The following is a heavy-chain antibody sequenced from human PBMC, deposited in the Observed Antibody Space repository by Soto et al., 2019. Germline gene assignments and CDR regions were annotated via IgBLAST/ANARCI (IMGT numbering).Heavy chain of an antibody. V-gene: IGHV4-59*08. J-gene: IGHJ4*02. CDR1: GGSISSYY. CDR2: IYYSGGT. CDR3: ARPPRGYSYGPFDY. Sequence: QVQLQESGPGLVKPSETLSLTCTVSGGSISSYYWSWIRQPPGKGLEWIGYIYYSGGTNYNPSLKSRVTIXVXTXXTQFSLKLSSVTAADTAVYYCARPPRGYSYGPFDYWGQGTLVTVSS. D-gene: IGHD5-18*01.